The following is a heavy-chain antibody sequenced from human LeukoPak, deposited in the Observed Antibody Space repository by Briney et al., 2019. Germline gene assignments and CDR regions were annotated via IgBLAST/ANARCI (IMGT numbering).Heavy chain of an antibody. Sequence: PGGSLRLSCAASGFTFSSYWMTWVRQAPGKGLEWVANIKQDGSEKYYVDSVKGRFIISRDNAENSLYLQMNSLRAEDTAVYYCARGGKATVVTVWGQGTLVTVSS. CDR1: GFTFSSYW. V-gene: IGHV3-7*03. CDR3: ARGGKATVVTV. D-gene: IGHD4-23*01. J-gene: IGHJ4*02. CDR2: IKQDGSEK.